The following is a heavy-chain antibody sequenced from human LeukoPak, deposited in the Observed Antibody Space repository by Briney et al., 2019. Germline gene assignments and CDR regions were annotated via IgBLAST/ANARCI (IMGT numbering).Heavy chain of an antibody. J-gene: IGHJ4*02. CDR2: ISGSGDST. Sequence: GGSLRLSCAASGFTFSSYAMSWVRQAPGKGLEWVSTISGSGDSTYYADSVKGWFTISRDNSKNTLYLQMNSLRAEDTAVYYCAKVGGSRDIVVVVAVTFDYWGQGTLVTVSS. D-gene: IGHD2-15*01. V-gene: IGHV3-23*01. CDR1: GFTFSSYA. CDR3: AKVGGSRDIVVVVAVTFDY.